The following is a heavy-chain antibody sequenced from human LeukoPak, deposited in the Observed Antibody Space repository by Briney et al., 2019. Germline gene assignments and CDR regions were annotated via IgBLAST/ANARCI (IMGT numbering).Heavy chain of an antibody. J-gene: IGHJ4*02. D-gene: IGHD3-10*01. CDR3: ARELGSGSYGILDY. CDR2: IYSGGST. Sequence: GGSLRLSCAASGLSVSSNYMSWVRQAPGKGLEWVSVIYSGGSTYYADSVKGRFTISRDNSKNTLYLQMNSLRAEDTAVYYCARELGSGSYGILDYWGQGTLVTVSS. V-gene: IGHV3-53*01. CDR1: GLSVSSNY.